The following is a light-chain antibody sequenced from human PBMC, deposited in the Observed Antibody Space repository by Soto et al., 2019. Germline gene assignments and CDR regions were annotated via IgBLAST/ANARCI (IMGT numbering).Light chain of an antibody. CDR2: AAS. CDR1: QTIGNN. CDR3: QYYNNWPPSIT. J-gene: IGKJ5*01. Sequence: ELLMTQSPCTLSLSPGERATLSCRASQTIGNNLAWYQQSPGQAPRLLIYAASTRATGIPPRFSGSGSGTEFTLTISSLQSQDFAFSYCQYYNNWPPSITFGQGTRLEIK. V-gene: IGKV3-15*01.